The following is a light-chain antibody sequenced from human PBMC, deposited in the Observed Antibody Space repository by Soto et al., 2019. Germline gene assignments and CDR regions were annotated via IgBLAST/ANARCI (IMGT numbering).Light chain of an antibody. Sequence: DIQMTQSPSTLSASIGDRVTITCRASQSISKWLAWHQQKPGKAPKLLIYDASTLQSGVPPRFSGSGSGTKFTLTIASLQPDDFATYYCQQSYSTPLTFGGGTKVDIK. CDR2: DAS. CDR1: QSISKW. CDR3: QQSYSTPLT. V-gene: IGKV1-5*01. J-gene: IGKJ4*01.